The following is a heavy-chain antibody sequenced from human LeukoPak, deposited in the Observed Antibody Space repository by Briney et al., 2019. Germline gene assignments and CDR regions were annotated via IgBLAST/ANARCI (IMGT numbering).Heavy chain of an antibody. CDR1: GFTFSNYW. J-gene: IGHJ4*02. CDR2: IYSDGTST. V-gene: IGHV3-74*01. CDR3: ARVLNYGFDY. D-gene: IGHD3-10*01. Sequence: GGSLRLSCAASGFTFSNYWKHWVRHAPGKGLVWVSRIYSDGTSTSYADSVKGRFTISRDNAKNTLYLQMNSLRAEDTAVYYCARVLNYGFDYWGQGTLVTVSS.